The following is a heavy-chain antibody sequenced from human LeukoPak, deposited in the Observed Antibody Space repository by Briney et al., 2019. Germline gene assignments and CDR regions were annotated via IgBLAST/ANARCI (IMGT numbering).Heavy chain of an antibody. CDR2: IYSAGAT. V-gene: IGHV3-53*01. J-gene: IGHJ4*02. D-gene: IGHD3-22*01. CDR1: GFTVRSNY. Sequence: GGSLGLSCAASGFTVRSNYMSWVRQAPGKGLEWVSVIYSAGATYYSASVEGRFTISRDNSKNTLYLQMYSLRAEDTAVYYCARGSDYDRSGYFYIMESWGQGTLVTVSS. CDR3: ARGSDYDRSGYFYIMES.